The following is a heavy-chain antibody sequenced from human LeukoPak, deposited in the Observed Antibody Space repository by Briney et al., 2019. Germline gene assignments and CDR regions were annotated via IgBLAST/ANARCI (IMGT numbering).Heavy chain of an antibody. D-gene: IGHD3-22*01. CDR1: GFTFNNNA. J-gene: IGHJ1*01. CDR3: AKEEGYYYDSGVYYVEYFQH. CDR2: ISGSGGTT. Sequence: PGGSLGLSCAASGFTFNNNAMSWVRQAPGKGLEWVSAISGSGGTTYYADSVKGGFTSSRDTSKTTLYLQMNSLRAEDTGIYYCAKEEGYYYDSGVYYVEYFQHWGQGTLVTVSS. V-gene: IGHV3-23*01.